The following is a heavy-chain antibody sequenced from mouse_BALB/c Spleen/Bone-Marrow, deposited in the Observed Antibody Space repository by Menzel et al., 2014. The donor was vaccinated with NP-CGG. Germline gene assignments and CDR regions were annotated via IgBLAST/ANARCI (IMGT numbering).Heavy chain of an antibody. D-gene: IGHD2-10*02. CDR2: ISSGSSTI. J-gene: IGHJ2*01. Sequence: EVQGVESGGGLVQPGGSRKLSCAASGFTFSSFGVHWVRRAPEKGLEWVAYISSGSSTIYYADTVKGRFTISRDNPKNTLFLQMTSLRSEDTAMYYCARGKYGYDYWGQGTTLTVSS. V-gene: IGHV5-17*02. CDR1: GFTFSSFG. CDR3: ARGKYGYDY.